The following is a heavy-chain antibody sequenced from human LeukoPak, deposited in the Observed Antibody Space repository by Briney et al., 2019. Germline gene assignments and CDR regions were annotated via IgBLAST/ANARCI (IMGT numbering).Heavy chain of an antibody. J-gene: IGHJ4*02. D-gene: IGHD2-2*01. CDR3: ARGRRYCSSTSCLNFDY. CDR2: MNPNSGNT. CDR1: GYTFTSYD. V-gene: IGHV1-8*01. Sequence: ASVKVSCKASGYTFTSYDINWVRQATGQGLEWMGWMNPNSGNTGYAQKFQGRVTMTRNTSISTAYMELSSLRSEDTAVYYCARGRRYCSSTSCLNFDYWGQGTLVTVSS.